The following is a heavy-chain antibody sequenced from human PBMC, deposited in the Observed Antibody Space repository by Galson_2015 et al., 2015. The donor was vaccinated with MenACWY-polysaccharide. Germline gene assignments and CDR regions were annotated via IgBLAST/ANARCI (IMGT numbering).Heavy chain of an antibody. J-gene: IGHJ4*02. CDR3: ASQFNWGTFDY. D-gene: IGHD7-27*01. CDR2: ISPDSGNT. CDR1: GYSFSSHT. Sequence: SVKVSCKASGYSFSSHTIHWVRQVPGQRLEWMGWISPDSGNTRYSHNFHDRVTITRDTSATTAHMELSSLESEDTAVYYCASQFNWGTFDYWGQGTPVTVSS. V-gene: IGHV1-3*01.